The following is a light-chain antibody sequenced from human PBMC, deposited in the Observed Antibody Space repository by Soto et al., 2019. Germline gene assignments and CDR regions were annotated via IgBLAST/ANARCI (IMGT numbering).Light chain of an antibody. Sequence: DIQMTQSPSTLSGSVGDRVTITCRASQGIKNWLAWYQQKPGKAPNLLIYTGSSLQSGVPSRFSGSGSGTDFTLTISYLQSEDFGTYYCQQFYNYPRTFGQGTKVDIK. CDR2: TGS. J-gene: IGKJ1*01. CDR3: QQFYNYPRT. V-gene: IGKV1D-16*01. CDR1: QGIKNW.